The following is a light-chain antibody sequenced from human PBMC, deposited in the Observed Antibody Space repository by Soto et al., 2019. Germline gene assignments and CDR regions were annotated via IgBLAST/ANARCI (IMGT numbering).Light chain of an antibody. V-gene: IGLV2-14*03. CDR3: SSYTSISTVV. CDR1: SSDVGAYNS. J-gene: IGLJ2*01. Sequence: QSVLTQPASVSGSPGQSITISCTGTSSDVGAYNSVSWYHQHPGKTPKLMIYDVSNRPSGVSNRFSGSKSVNTASLTISGLQAEDEADYFCSSYTSISTVVFGGGTKLTVL. CDR2: DVS.